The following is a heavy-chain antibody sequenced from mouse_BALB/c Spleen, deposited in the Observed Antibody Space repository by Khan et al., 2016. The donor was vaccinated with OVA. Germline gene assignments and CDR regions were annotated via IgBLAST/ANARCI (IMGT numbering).Heavy chain of an antibody. CDR2: IAPANGNT. D-gene: IGHD2-3*01. Sequence: VQLQQSGAELVKPGASVKLSCTASGFNIKDTYVHWVKERPEQGLEWIGRIAPANGNTEYDPKFQGKATITADTSSNTSYLQLSSLTSEDSAVYYWVHPSYDPLNFDVGGAGPRSPSPQ. CDR1: GFNIKDTY. CDR3: VHPSYDPLNFDV. J-gene: IGHJ1*01. V-gene: IGHV14-3*02.